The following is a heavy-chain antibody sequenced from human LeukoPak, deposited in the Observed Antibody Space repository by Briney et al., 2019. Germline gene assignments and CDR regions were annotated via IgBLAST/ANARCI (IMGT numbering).Heavy chain of an antibody. CDR2: INSDGMST. V-gene: IGHV3-74*01. CDR1: GFIFSSYW. CDR3: ARAGGFLEWLLADYFDY. J-gene: IGHJ4*02. D-gene: IGHD3-3*01. Sequence: AGGSLRLSCAASGFIFSSYWMRWVRHAPGKGVWGVSRINSDGMSTSDADSVKCRSTISTDNAKNTLYLQMNSLRAEDTAVYYCARAGGFLEWLLADYFDYWGQGTLVTVSS.